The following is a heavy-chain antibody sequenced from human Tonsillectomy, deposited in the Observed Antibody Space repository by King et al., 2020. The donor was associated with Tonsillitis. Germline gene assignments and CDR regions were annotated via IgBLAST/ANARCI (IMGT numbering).Heavy chain of an antibody. CDR2: IIPIFGTE. Sequence: VQLVQSGAEVKKPGSSVKVSCEASGGTFSRYAISWVRQGPGQGLEWMGGIIPIFGTENYAQKFQGRVTITADKSTSIAYMELSSLRSEDTAVYYCARYGITISAYYMDVWGKGTTVTVSS. CDR3: ARYGITISAYYMDV. D-gene: IGHD3-10*01. V-gene: IGHV1-69*06. J-gene: IGHJ6*03. CDR1: GGTFSRYA.